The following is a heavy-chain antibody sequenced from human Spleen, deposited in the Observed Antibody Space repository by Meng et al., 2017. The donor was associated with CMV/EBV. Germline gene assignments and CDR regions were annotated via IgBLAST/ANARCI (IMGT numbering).Heavy chain of an antibody. V-gene: IGHV3-7*03. CDR3: AKGGVGIVLVVYGQGPFDP. D-gene: IGHD2-8*01. CDR1: GFSISRFW. CDR2: INQGENNI. Sequence: GESLKISCTASGFSISRFWMTWVRQAPGKGLEWVANINQGENNINYVDTVKGRLTISRDNAKNSLYLQMNSLRVEDTATYYCAKGGVGIVLVVYGQGPFDPWGQGTLVTVSS. J-gene: IGHJ5*01.